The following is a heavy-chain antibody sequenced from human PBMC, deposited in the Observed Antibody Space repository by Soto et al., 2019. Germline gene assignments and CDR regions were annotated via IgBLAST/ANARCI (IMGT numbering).Heavy chain of an antibody. CDR3: ARENQPRGLYFHYYGADV. CDR2: INAGDGDT. Sequence: QVQLVQSGAEVKKPGASVKVSCKTSGYTLTSYAMHWVRQAPGQRLEWMGWINAGDGDTKYSQKFQGRVTITRDTFANTAYMEVSSLRSEDTAIYYCARENQPRGLYFHYYGADVWSQGTTVTVSS. CDR1: GYTLTSYA. D-gene: IGHD2-2*01. J-gene: IGHJ6*02. V-gene: IGHV1-3*01.